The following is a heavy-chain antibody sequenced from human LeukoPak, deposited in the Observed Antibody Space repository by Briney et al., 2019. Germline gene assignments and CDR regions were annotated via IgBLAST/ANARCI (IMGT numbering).Heavy chain of an antibody. CDR3: ARRRIVGATWFDP. D-gene: IGHD1-26*01. CDR2: MNPNSGNT. Sequence: ASVKVSCKASGYTSTSYDINWVRQATGQGLEWMGWMNPNSGNTGYAQKFQGRVTMTRNTSISTAYMELSSLRSEDTAVYYCARRRIVGATWFDPWGQGTLVTVSS. V-gene: IGHV1-8*01. CDR1: GYTSTSYD. J-gene: IGHJ5*02.